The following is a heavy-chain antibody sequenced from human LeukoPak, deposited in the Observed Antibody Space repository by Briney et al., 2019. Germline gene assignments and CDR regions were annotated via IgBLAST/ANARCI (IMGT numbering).Heavy chain of an antibody. CDR1: GGSISSYY. V-gene: IGHV4-59*01. D-gene: IGHD6-13*01. Sequence: SETLSLTCTVSGGSISSYYWSWIRQPPGKGLDWIGFIYHNGRTDYIPSLKSRVTISADTSKNQFSLRLSSVTAADTAVYYCARVFRAAAVDYWGQGTLVTVSS. CDR3: ARVFRAAAVDY. J-gene: IGHJ4*02. CDR2: IYHNGRT.